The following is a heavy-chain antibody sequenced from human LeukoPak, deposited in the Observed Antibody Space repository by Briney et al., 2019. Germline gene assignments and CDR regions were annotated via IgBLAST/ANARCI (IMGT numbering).Heavy chain of an antibody. CDR2: IKRDGSEK. CDR3: ARDKEAAVDFWSGYYPL. J-gene: IGHJ4*02. V-gene: IGHV3-7*01. D-gene: IGHD3-3*01. CDR1: GFIFSSYW. Sequence: GGSLRLSCAASGFIFSSYWMGWVRQAPGKGLEWVANIKRDGSEKYYVDSVKGRFTISRDNAQNSLYQQMNSLRAEDTAVYYCARDKEAAVDFWSGYYPLWGQGTLVTVSS.